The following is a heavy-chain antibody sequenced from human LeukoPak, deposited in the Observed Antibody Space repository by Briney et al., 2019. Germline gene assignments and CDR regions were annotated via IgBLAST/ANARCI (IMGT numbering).Heavy chain of an antibody. V-gene: IGHV3-66*04. J-gene: IGHJ3*02. D-gene: IGHD2-21*02. CDR1: GFTVSSNY. Sequence: GGSLRLSCAASGFTVSSNYMSWVRQAPGKGLEWVSVIYSGGSTYYADSVKGRFTISRDNSKNMLYLQMNSLRAEDTAVYYCARPNCGGDCYSFAFDIWGQGTMVTVSS. CDR2: IYSGGST. CDR3: ARPNCGGDCYSFAFDI.